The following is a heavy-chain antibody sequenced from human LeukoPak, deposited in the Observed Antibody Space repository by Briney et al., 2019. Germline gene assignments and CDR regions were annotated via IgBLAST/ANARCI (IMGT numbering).Heavy chain of an antibody. CDR2: ISSRSSTI. V-gene: IGHV3-48*02. CDR3: ARGALDFDY. J-gene: IGHJ4*02. Sequence: GGSLRLSCAASGFTFSSYSMNWVRQAPGKGLEWVSYISSRSSTIYYADSVKGRFTISRDNAKNSLYLHMNSLKDEDTAVYYCARGALDFDYWGQGTLVTVSS. CDR1: GFTFSSYS.